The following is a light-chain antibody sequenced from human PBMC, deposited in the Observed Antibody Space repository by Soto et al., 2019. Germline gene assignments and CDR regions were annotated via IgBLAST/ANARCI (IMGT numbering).Light chain of an antibody. CDR1: QSISNW. V-gene: IGKV1-5*03. CDR2: KAS. CDR3: QQYSSYPYT. J-gene: IGKJ2*01. Sequence: DLQMTQSPSTLSASVGDRVTITCRASQSISNWLAWYQQKPGKAPNVLIYKASNLKSGVPSRFSGSGSGTEFTLTVSSLQPEDFATYFCQQYSSYPYTFGQGTKVEIK.